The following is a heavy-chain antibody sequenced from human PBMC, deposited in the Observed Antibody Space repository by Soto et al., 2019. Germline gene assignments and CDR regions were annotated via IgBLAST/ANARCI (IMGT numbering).Heavy chain of an antibody. J-gene: IGHJ5*02. CDR3: ARDHQTNFYSSTIEGFDP. D-gene: IGHD6-13*01. CDR2: MNPNSGNT. V-gene: IGHV1-8*01. CDR1: GYTFTSYD. Sequence: QVQLVQSGAEVKKPGASVKVSCKASGYTFTSYDINWVRQATGQGLEWMGWMNPNSGNTGYAQKFQGRVTMTRNTSISTAYMELSSLRSEDTAVYYCARDHQTNFYSSTIEGFDPWGQGTLVTVSS.